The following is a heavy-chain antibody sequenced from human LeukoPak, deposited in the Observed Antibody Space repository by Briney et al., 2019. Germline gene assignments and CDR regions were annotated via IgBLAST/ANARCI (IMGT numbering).Heavy chain of an antibody. J-gene: IGHJ4*02. V-gene: IGHV3-48*01. CDR1: GFTFSTYS. CDR2: ISSSSSTI. CDR3: AKDREYGGNSGAEDY. D-gene: IGHD4-23*01. Sequence: GGSLRLSCAASGFTFSTYSMNWVRQAPGKGLEWVSYISSSSSTIYYADSVKGRFTISRDNAKNSLYLQMNSLRAEDTAVYYCAKDREYGGNSGAEDYWGQGTLVTVSS.